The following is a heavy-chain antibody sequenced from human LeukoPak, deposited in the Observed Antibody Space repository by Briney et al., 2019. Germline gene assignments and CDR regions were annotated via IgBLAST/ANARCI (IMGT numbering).Heavy chain of an antibody. Sequence: GVSLRLSCAASGFTFSSYAMSWVRQAPGKGLEWVSAISGSGGSTYYADSVKGRFTISRDNSKNTLYLQMNSLRAEDTAVYYCAKGQGSSWYEFDYWGQGTLVTVSS. J-gene: IGHJ4*02. V-gene: IGHV3-23*01. CDR2: ISGSGGST. CDR1: GFTFSSYA. D-gene: IGHD6-13*01. CDR3: AKGQGSSWYEFDY.